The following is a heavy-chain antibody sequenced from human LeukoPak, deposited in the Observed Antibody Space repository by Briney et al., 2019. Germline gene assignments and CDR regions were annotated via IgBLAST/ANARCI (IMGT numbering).Heavy chain of an antibody. J-gene: IGHJ4*02. V-gene: IGHV3-64*02. CDR1: GFTFITYA. CDR2: ISNNGEDT. CDR3: VRGGGVVAGTYDY. D-gene: IGHD6-19*01. Sequence: PGGSLRLSCVASGFTFITYAFHWVRQAPGKGLEYVSAISNNGEDTYYADSVKGRFTISRDNSKNTLYLQMGSLRAEDMAVYYCVRGGGVVAGTYDYWGQGTLVTVSS.